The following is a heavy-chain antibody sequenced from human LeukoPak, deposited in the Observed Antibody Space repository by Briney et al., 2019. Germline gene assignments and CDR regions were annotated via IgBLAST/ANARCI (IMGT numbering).Heavy chain of an antibody. CDR1: GFTFDDYG. Sequence: PGGSLRLSCAASGFTFDDYGMSWVRQAPGKWLEWVSGINWNGGSTGYADSVKGRFTISRGNAKNSLYLQMNSLRAEDTALYYCARDISSSRGDFDYWGQGTLVTVSS. CDR2: INWNGGST. J-gene: IGHJ4*02. CDR3: ARDISSSRGDFDY. D-gene: IGHD6-6*01. V-gene: IGHV3-20*04.